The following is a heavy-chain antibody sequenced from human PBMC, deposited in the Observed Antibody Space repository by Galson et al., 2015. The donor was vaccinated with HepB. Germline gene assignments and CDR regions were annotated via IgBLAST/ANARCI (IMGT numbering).Heavy chain of an antibody. J-gene: IGHJ4*02. Sequence: SLRLSCAASGFTFSSYSMNWVRQAPGKGLEWVSYISSSSSTIYYADSVKGRFTISRDNAKNSLYLQMNSLRAEDTAVYYCARDSEYFDWLLNYWGQGTLDTVSS. CDR3: ARDSEYFDWLLNY. CDR2: ISSSSSTI. D-gene: IGHD3-9*01. CDR1: GFTFSSYS. V-gene: IGHV3-48*04.